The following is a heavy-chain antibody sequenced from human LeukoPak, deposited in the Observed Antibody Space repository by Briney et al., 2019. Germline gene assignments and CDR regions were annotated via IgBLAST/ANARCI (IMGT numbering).Heavy chain of an antibody. CDR2: IYYSGST. CDR1: GGSISSYY. D-gene: IGHD2/OR15-2a*01. CDR3: ARGLIVSSSNDY. J-gene: IGHJ4*02. V-gene: IGHV4-59*08. Sequence: SETLSLTCTVSGGSISSYYWSWIRQTPGKGLEWIGYIYYSGSTNYNPSLKSRVTISVDTSKNQFSLKLSSVTAADAAVYYCARGLIVSSSNDYWGQGTLVTVSS.